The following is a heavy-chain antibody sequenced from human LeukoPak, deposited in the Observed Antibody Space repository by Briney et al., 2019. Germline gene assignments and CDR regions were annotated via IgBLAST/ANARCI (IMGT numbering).Heavy chain of an antibody. CDR1: GGSISSSN. Sequence: GTLSLTCAVSGGSISSSNWWSWVRQAPGKGLEWISYISISGSTIYYADSVKGRFTISRDDAKNSLYLQMNSLRVEDTSVYYCARDRMGSGWYNWFDPWGQGTLVTVSS. CDR2: ISISGSTI. D-gene: IGHD6-19*01. CDR3: ARDRMGSGWYNWFDP. J-gene: IGHJ5*02. V-gene: IGHV3-48*03.